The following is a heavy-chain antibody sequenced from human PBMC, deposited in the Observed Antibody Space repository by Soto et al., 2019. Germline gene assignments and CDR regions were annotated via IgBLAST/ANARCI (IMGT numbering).Heavy chain of an antibody. CDR2: IYYTGTT. V-gene: IGHV4-31*03. CDR3: ARATTTVTTFDS. Sequence: QLPLQEPGPGLVKPFQTLSLTCSVSGGSITSGGYYWSWIRQVPGKGLEWIGNIYYTGTTYYTAALNSRLTISVDTSKSQFSLTLSSVTAAYTAVYFCARATTTVTTFDSWGQGTQVTVSS. D-gene: IGHD4-17*01. J-gene: IGHJ4*02. CDR1: GGSITSGGYY.